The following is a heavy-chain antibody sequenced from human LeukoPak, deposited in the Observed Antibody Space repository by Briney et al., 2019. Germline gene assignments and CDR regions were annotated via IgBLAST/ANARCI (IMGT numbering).Heavy chain of an antibody. CDR3: ARSLYSSSWYHYYYYGMDV. CDR2: IWHDGSNK. V-gene: IGHV3-33*01. J-gene: IGHJ6*02. Sequence: GRSLRLSCAASGFTFSSYGMHWVRQAPGKGLEWVAVIWHDGSNKYYADSVKGRFTISRDNSKNTLYLQMNSLRAEDTAVYYCARSLYSSSWYHYYYYGMDVWGQGTTVTVSS. CDR1: GFTFSSYG. D-gene: IGHD6-13*01.